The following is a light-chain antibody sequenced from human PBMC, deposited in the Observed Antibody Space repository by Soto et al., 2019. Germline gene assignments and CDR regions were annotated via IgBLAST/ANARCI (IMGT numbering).Light chain of an antibody. J-gene: IGLJ7*01. CDR3: AAWDDSLNGPV. CDR2: TNN. CDR1: GSNIGSNS. V-gene: IGLV1-44*01. Sequence: QSVLTQPPSASGTPGQRVTISCSGSGSNIGSNSVYWYQQLPGTAPKLLIYTNNQRPSGVPDRFSGSKSGTSASLAISGLQSEDEADYSCAAWDDSLNGPVFGGGTQLTVL.